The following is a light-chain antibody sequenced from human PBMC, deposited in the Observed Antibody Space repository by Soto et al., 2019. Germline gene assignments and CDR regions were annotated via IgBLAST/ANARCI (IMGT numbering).Light chain of an antibody. CDR3: QHYYKWPFS. J-gene: IGKJ4*01. V-gene: IGKV3-15*01. CDR1: QSVENK. CDR2: AAS. Sequence: EIVMTQSPPTLSVSPGERATLSCRARQSVENKLAWYQQRPGQSPRLLLYAASTRAPGVPARFSGSGSGTEFTLTISCLQTDDFALFFCQHYYKWPFSFCGGTKVEIK.